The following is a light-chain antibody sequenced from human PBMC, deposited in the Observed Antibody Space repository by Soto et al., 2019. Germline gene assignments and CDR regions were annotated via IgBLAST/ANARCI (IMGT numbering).Light chain of an antibody. J-gene: IGKJ3*01. CDR1: QSVGNY. CDR2: DAS. Sequence: EVVLTQSPATLSLSPGERATLSCRASQSVGNYLAWYQQKPGQAPRLLIYDASNRATGIPARFSGSGSGTDFTLTISNLEPADFAVYYCQHRRTFGPGTKVDIK. V-gene: IGKV3-11*01. CDR3: QHRRT.